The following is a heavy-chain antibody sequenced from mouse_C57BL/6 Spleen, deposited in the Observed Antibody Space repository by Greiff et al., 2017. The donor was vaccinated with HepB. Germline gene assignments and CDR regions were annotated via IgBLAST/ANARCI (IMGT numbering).Heavy chain of an antibody. CDR1: GYTFTDYH. Sequence: EVQLQQSGPELVKPGASVKMSCKASGYTFTDYHMHWVKQSHGKSLEWIGYINPNNGGTSYNQKFKGKATLTVNKSSSTVYMELRSLTSEDSAVYYCARLLLRYWYFDVWGTGTTVTVSS. CDR2: INPNNGGT. CDR3: ARLLLRYWYFDV. J-gene: IGHJ1*03. D-gene: IGHD1-1*01. V-gene: IGHV1-22*01.